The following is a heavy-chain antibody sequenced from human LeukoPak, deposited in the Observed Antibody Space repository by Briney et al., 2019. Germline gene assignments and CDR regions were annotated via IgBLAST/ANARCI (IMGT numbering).Heavy chain of an antibody. Sequence: VASVKVSCKASGYTFTSYGISWVRQAPGQGLEWMGWISAYNGNTNYAQKLQGRVTMTTDTSTSTAYMELRSLRSDDTAVYYRAREGLWLDYYYMDVWGKGTTVTVSS. V-gene: IGHV1-18*01. D-gene: IGHD3-10*01. CDR3: AREGLWLDYYYMDV. CDR1: GYTFTSYG. J-gene: IGHJ6*03. CDR2: ISAYNGNT.